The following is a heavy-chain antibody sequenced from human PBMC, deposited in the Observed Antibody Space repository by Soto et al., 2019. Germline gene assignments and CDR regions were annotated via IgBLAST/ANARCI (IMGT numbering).Heavy chain of an antibody. Sequence: SGPTLVNPTQTLTLTCTFSGFSLSTSGVGVGWIRQPPGKALEWLALIYWDDDKRYSPSLKSRLTITKDTSKNQVVLTMTNMDPVDKATYYCARNYDILTGYPPFDYWGQGTLVTVSS. J-gene: IGHJ4*02. CDR2: IYWDDDK. D-gene: IGHD3-9*01. V-gene: IGHV2-5*02. CDR3: ARNYDILTGYPPFDY. CDR1: GFSLSTSGVG.